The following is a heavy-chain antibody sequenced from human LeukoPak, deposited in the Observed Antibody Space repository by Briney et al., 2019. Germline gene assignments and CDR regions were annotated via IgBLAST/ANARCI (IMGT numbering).Heavy chain of an antibody. CDR1: GGSISSSSYY. Sequence: PSETLPLTCTVSGGSISSSSYYWGWIRQPPGKGLEWIGSIYHSGSTYYNPSLKSRVTISVDTSKNQFSPKLSSVTAADTAVYYCARHGPYYDFWSGGNFDYWGQGTLVTVSS. J-gene: IGHJ4*02. D-gene: IGHD3-3*01. CDR3: ARHGPYYDFWSGGNFDY. CDR2: IYHSGST. V-gene: IGHV4-39*01.